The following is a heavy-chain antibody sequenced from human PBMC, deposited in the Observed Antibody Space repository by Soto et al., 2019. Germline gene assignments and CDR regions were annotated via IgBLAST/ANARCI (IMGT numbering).Heavy chain of an antibody. J-gene: IGHJ4*02. V-gene: IGHV4-31*03. CDR3: ARGVLY. Sequence: SETLSLTCTVSGGSISSGGYFWSWIRQPPGKGLEWIGNIFYSGTTYYNPSLKSRVTISVDTSKNRFSLKLSSVTAADTAVYFCARGVLYWGQGTLVTVSS. D-gene: IGHD1-1*01. CDR1: GGSISSGGYF. CDR2: IFYSGTT.